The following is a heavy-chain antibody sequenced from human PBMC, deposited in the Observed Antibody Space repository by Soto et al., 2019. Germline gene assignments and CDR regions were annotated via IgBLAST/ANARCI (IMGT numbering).Heavy chain of an antibody. Sequence: EVQLVESGGGLVQPGGSLRRSCAASGFTFSSYSMNWVRQAPGKGLEWVSYISSSSSTIYYADYVKGRFTITSDNANNSLDLQMNSPRGADTYVYYCASGFEDGGGAFDYWGQGTLVTVSS. D-gene: IGHD3-16*01. V-gene: IGHV3-48*01. CDR1: GFTFSSYS. J-gene: IGHJ4*02. CDR2: ISSSSSTI. CDR3: ASGFEDGGGAFDY.